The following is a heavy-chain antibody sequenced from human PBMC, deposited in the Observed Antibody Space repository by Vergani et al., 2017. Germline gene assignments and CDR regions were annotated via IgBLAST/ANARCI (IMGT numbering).Heavy chain of an antibody. J-gene: IGHJ4*02. Sequence: EVQLVQSGAEEKKPGESLKISCKGSGYSFTSYWIGWVRQMPGKGLEWMGIIYPGDSDTRYSQSFQGQVTISADKSISTAYLQWSSLKASDTAMYYCARQYGSGCYYHIGSPLNSPFDYWGQGTLVTVSS. D-gene: IGHD3-10*01. CDR1: GYSFTSYW. V-gene: IGHV5-51*01. CDR3: ARQYGSGCYYHIGSPLNSPFDY. CDR2: IYPGDSDT.